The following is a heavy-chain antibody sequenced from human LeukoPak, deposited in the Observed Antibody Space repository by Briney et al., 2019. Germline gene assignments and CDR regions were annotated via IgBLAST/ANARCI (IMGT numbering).Heavy chain of an antibody. CDR1: GGTFSSYA. V-gene: IGHV1-69*05. Sequence: ASVKVSCKASGGTFSSYAISWVRQAPGQGLEWMGRIIPIFGTANYAQKFQGRVTITTDESTSTAYMELSSLRSGDTAVYYCATLSPSYGSGSLADAFDIWGQGTMVTVSS. D-gene: IGHD3-10*01. J-gene: IGHJ3*02. CDR2: IIPIFGTA. CDR3: ATLSPSYGSGSLADAFDI.